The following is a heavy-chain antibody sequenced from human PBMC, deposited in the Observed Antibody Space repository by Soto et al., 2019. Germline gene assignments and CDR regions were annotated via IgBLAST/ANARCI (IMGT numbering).Heavy chain of an antibody. J-gene: IGHJ4*02. CDR3: VAGKLLPFEY. V-gene: IGHV3-64D*08. D-gene: IGHD2-15*01. Sequence: QPGGSLRLSCSASGFTFSVYKMHWVRQAPGKGLDYVSGISNNGDSSSYADSVKGRFTISRDNSKNTLYFEMSSLKPEDTAVYYCVAGKLLPFEYWGQGTQVTVSS. CDR2: ISNNGDSS. CDR1: GFTFSVYK.